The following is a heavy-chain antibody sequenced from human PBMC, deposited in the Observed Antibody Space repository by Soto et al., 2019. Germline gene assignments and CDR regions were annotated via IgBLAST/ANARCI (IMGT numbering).Heavy chain of an antibody. CDR1: GYTFTSSD. V-gene: IGHV1-8*01. J-gene: IGHJ5*02. CDR3: AREFRRDGS. CDR2: MNPNSGNT. Sequence: QVHLVQSGAEVKKPGASVKVSCEASGYTFTSSDINGVRQATGQGLEGMGYMNPNSGNTGSAQDLRVRFTMTWNTSISTAYMELTSLKADDTAVHYWAREFRRDGSWGQGTLVNVSS. D-gene: IGHD5-12*01.